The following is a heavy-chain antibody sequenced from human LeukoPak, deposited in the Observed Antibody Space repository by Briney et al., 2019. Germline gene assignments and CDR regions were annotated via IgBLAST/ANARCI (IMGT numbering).Heavy chain of an antibody. V-gene: IGHV1-46*01. CDR2: INPSGGST. J-gene: IGHJ6*03. Sequence: ASVKVSCKASGYTFTSYYMHWVRQAPGQGLEWMGIINPSGGSTSYAQKFQGRVTMTRDTSTSTVYMELSSLRSEDTAVYYCAKSQRGYAPRRTYFYYMDVWGKGTTVTVSS. CDR3: AKSQRGYAPRRTYFYYMDV. D-gene: IGHD5-12*01. CDR1: GYTFTSYY.